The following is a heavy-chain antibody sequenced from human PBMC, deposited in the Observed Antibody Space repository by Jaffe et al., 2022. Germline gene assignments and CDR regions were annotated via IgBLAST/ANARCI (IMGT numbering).Heavy chain of an antibody. J-gene: IGHJ6*03. CDR3: ARIRLLWFRELLYDRYYYMDV. CDR1: GGSFSGYY. CDR2: INHSGST. Sequence: QVQLQQWGAGLLKPSETLSLTCAVYGGSFSGYYWSWIRQPPGKGLEWIGEINHSGSTNYNPSLKSRVTISVDTSKNQFSLKLSSVTAADTAVYYCARIRLLWFRELLYDRYYYMDVWGKGTTVTVSS. V-gene: IGHV4-34*01. D-gene: IGHD3-10*01.